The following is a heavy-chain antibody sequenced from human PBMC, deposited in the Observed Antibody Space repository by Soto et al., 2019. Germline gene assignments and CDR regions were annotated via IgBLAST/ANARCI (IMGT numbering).Heavy chain of an antibody. CDR1: GDSISSGDYY. D-gene: IGHD4-4*01. V-gene: IGHV4-31*03. CDR3: ARGDYIFNYFDY. J-gene: IGHJ4*02. CDR2: IYYTGSA. Sequence: QVQLQESGPGLVKPSQTLSLTCTVSGDSISSGDYYWSWIRQHPGKGLEWIGYIYYTGSAYYNPSLRSRVSISIETSKTHFSLNLNSVTAADTAVYYCARGDYIFNYFDYWGQGTLVTVSS.